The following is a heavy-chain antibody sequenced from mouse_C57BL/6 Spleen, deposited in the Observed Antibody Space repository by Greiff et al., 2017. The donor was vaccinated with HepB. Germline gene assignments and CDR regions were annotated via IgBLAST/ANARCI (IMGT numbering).Heavy chain of an antibody. D-gene: IGHD1-1*01. CDR1: GYTFTGYW. Sequence: QVQLQQSGAELMKPGASAKLSCKATGYTFTGYWIEWVKQRPGHGLEWIGEILPGSGSTNYNEKFKGKATFTADTSSNTAYMQLSSLTTEDSAIYYCARPTVVARKTLWYFDVWGTGTTVTVSS. CDR3: ARPTVVARKTLWYFDV. CDR2: ILPGSGST. J-gene: IGHJ1*03. V-gene: IGHV1-9*01.